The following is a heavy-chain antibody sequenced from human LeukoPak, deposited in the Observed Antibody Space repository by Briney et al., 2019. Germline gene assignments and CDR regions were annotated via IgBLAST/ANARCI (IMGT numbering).Heavy chain of an antibody. D-gene: IGHD3-22*01. CDR1: GFTFSSYS. J-gene: IGHJ3*02. V-gene: IGHV3-21*01. Sequence: GGSLRLSCAVSGFTFSSYSMNWVRQAPGKGLEWVSSISSSSSYIYYADSVKGRFTISRDNAKNSLYLQMNSLRAEDTAVYYCALLLTEDDAFDIWGQGTMVTVSS. CDR2: ISSSSSYI. CDR3: ALLLTEDDAFDI.